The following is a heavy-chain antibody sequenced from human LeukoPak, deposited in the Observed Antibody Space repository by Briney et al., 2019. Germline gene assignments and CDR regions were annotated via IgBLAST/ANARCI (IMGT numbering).Heavy chain of an antibody. Sequence: SLRLSCAASGFAFSSYEMNWVRQAPGKGLEWVSYISSNADTIYYADSVKGRFTISRDNAKKSLYLQMHRLRVEDTAVYYCSSAYGGLLDHWGQGTLVSVSS. CDR2: ISSNADTI. CDR3: SSAYGGLLDH. J-gene: IGHJ4*02. V-gene: IGHV3-48*03. D-gene: IGHD3-16*01. CDR1: GFAFSSYE.